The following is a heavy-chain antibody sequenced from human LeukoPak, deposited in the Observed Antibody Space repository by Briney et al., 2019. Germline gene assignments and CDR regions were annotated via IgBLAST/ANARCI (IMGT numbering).Heavy chain of an antibody. CDR3: AKFLPTHIVVANYYFDY. D-gene: IGHD2-21*01. CDR2: ISGSGGST. CDR1: GFTFSSYA. V-gene: IGHV3-23*01. J-gene: IGHJ4*02. Sequence: GGSLRLSCAASGFTFSSYAMSWVRQAPGKGLEWVSAISGSGGSTYYADSVKGRFTISRDNSKNTLYLQMNSLGAEDTAVYYCAKFLPTHIVVANYYFDYWGQGTLVTVSS.